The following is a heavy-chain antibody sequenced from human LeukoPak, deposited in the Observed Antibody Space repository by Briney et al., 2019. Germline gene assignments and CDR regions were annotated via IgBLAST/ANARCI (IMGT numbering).Heavy chain of an antibody. CDR3: AREQSEPLGWFDP. J-gene: IGHJ5*02. CDR1: GGSFSGYY. Sequence: SETLSLTCAVYGGSFSGYYWSWIRQPPGKGLEWIGEINHSGSTNYNPSLKSRVTISVDTSKNQFSLKLSSVTAADTAVYYCAREQSEPLGWFDPWGQGTLVTVPS. CDR2: INHSGST. D-gene: IGHD7-27*01. V-gene: IGHV4-34*01.